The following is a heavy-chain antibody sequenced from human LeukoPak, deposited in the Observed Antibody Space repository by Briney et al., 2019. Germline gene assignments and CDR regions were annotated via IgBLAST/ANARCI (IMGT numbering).Heavy chain of an antibody. Sequence: PGGSLRLSCAASGFTFDDYGMSWVRQAPGEGLEWVSGINWNGGSTGYADSVKGRFTISRDNAKNSLYLQMNSLRAEDTALYYCARDGVVVVPAAISFYYYYYMDVWGKGTTVTVSS. V-gene: IGHV3-20*04. CDR2: INWNGGST. J-gene: IGHJ6*03. D-gene: IGHD2-2*01. CDR3: ARDGVVVVPAAISFYYYYYMDV. CDR1: GFTFDDYG.